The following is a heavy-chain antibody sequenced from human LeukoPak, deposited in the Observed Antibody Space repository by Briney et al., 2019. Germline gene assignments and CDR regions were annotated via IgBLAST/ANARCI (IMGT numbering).Heavy chain of an antibody. CDR3: ARDSGGGVVVPAAVFDY. V-gene: IGHV1-3*01. CDR2: INAGNGNT. J-gene: IGHJ4*02. D-gene: IGHD2-2*01. CDR1: GYTFTSYA. Sequence: GASVKVSCKASGYTFTSYAMHWVRQAPGQRLEWMGWINAGNGNTKYSQKFQGRVTITRDTSASTAYMELSSLRSEDTAVYYCARDSGGGVVVPAAVFDYWGQGTLVTVSS.